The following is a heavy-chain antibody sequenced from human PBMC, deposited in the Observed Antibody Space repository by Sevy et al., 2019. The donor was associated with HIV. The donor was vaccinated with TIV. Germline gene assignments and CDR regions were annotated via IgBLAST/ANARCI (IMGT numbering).Heavy chain of an antibody. V-gene: IGHV1-8*01. CDR2: MNPNSGNT. J-gene: IGHJ6*02. CDR3: ARGGAYNSVRGSSYGMVV. D-gene: IGHD1-1*01. Sequence: ASVKVSCKASGYTFTSYDINWVRQAAGQGLEWMGWMNPNSGNTGYARKFQGRVTMTRNTSISTAYMELSSLRSEDTAVYYCARGGAYNSVRGSSYGMVVWGQGTTVTVSS. CDR1: GYTFTSYD.